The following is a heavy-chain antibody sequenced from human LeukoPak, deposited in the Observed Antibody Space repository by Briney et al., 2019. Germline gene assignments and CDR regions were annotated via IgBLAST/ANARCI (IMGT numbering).Heavy chain of an antibody. Sequence: GFLRLSCAASGFTFSDYYMSWIRQAPGKRLERVSYISSSGSTIYYADSVKSRFTISRDNTKSSLYLQISSLRDEDTAVYYCARDIVVVVAATSAFDIWGQGTMVTVSS. CDR3: ARDIVVVVAATSAFDI. CDR2: ISSSGSTI. J-gene: IGHJ3*02. D-gene: IGHD2-15*01. CDR1: GFTFSDYY. V-gene: IGHV3-11*01.